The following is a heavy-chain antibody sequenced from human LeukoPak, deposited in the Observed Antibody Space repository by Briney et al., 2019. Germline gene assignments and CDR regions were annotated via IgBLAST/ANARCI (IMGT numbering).Heavy chain of an antibody. CDR3: AKDRIAASAYFDH. J-gene: IGHJ4*02. CDR2: ISGSGGAT. D-gene: IGHD6-13*01. V-gene: IGHV3-23*01. Sequence: GGSLRLSCAASGFTFSSYAMSWVRQAPGKGLEWVSAISGSGGATYYADSVKGRFTISRDNSKNTLYLQMNSLRAEDTAVYYCAKDRIAASAYFDHWGQGTLVTVSS. CDR1: GFTFSSYA.